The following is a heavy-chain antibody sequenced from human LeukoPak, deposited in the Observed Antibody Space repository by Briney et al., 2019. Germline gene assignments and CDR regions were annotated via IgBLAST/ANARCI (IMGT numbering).Heavy chain of an antibody. CDR1: GFTFDDYA. Sequence: GRSLRLSCAASGFTFDDYAMHWVRQAPGKGLEWVSGISWNSGSIGYADSVKGRFTISRDNAKNSLYLQMNNLRAEDTALYYCAKSPSQYYYGAFDIWGQGTMVTVSS. D-gene: IGHD3-10*01. V-gene: IGHV3-9*01. CDR3: AKSPSQYYYGAFDI. CDR2: ISWNSGSI. J-gene: IGHJ3*02.